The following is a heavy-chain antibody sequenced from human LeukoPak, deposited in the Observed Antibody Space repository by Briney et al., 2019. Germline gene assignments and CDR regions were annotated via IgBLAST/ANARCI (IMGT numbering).Heavy chain of an antibody. D-gene: IGHD3-22*01. CDR2: ISSNGGST. CDR3: VKDMGGVYYYDSSGYYPLAFDY. V-gene: IGHV3-64D*09. CDR1: GFTFSSYA. J-gene: IGHJ4*02. Sequence: GGSLRLSCSASGFTFSSYAMHWVRQAPGKGLEYVSAISSNGGSTYYADSVKGRFTISRDNSKNTLYLQMSSLRAEDTAVYYCVKDMGGVYYYDSSGYYPLAFDYWGQGTLVTVSS.